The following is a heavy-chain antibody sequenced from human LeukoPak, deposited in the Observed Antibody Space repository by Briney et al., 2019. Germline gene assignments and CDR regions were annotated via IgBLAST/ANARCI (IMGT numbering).Heavy chain of an antibody. CDR1: GGTFSSYA. D-gene: IGHD3-16*02. Sequence: SVKFSCKAPGGTFSSYAISWVRQAPGQGLEWMGGIIPIFGTANYAQKFQGRVTITADESTSTAYMELSSLRSEDTAVYYCARTSYDYVWGSYRLFDYWGQGTLGPVSS. CDR3: ARTSYDYVWGSYRLFDY. J-gene: IGHJ4*02. CDR2: IIPIFGTA. V-gene: IGHV1-69*01.